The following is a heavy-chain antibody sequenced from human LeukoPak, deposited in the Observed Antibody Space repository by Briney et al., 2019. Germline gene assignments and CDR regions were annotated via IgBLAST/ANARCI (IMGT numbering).Heavy chain of an antibody. CDR2: IYYSGTT. D-gene: IGHD6-19*01. J-gene: IGHJ4*02. CDR1: GGSISSSSYY. Sequence: PSETLSLTCTVSGGSISSSSYYWGWIRQSPGKGLEWIGSIYYSGTTYYNPSLKSRVTISVDTSKNQFSLKLSSVTAADTAVYYCARAEAGTFDYWGQGTLVTVSS. CDR3: ARAEAGTFDY. V-gene: IGHV4-39*07.